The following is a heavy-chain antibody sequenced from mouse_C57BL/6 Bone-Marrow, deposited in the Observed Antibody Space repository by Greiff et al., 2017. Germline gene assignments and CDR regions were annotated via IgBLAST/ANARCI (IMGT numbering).Heavy chain of an antibody. CDR1: GYTFTDFF. CDR2: IYPGRGNT. V-gene: IGHV1-76*01. Sequence: VKLQASGAELVRPGASVKLFCQASGYTFTDFFINWVKQRPGQGLEWIARIYPGRGNTYNNETFKGKANLTAEKSSGTAYMQRGSLTSRDSAVYFCAREKAEEYGRVAYWGRGTLVTVSA. J-gene: IGHJ3*01. D-gene: IGHD1-2*01. CDR3: AREKAEEYGRVAY.